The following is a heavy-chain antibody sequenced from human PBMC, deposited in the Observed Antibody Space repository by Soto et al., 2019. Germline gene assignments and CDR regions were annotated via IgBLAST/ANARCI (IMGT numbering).Heavy chain of an antibody. CDR2: IIPILGIA. V-gene: IGHV1-69*08. D-gene: IGHD4-17*01. CDR1: GGTFSSYT. J-gene: IGHJ6*02. CDR3: ARDPDYGDYYYYGMDV. Sequence: QVQLVQSGAEVKKPGSSVKVSCKASGGTFSSYTISWVRQAPGQGLEWMGRIIPILGIANYAQKFQGRVTITADKSTSTAYMELSSLRSEDTAVYYCARDPDYGDYYYYGMDVWDQGTKVTVSS.